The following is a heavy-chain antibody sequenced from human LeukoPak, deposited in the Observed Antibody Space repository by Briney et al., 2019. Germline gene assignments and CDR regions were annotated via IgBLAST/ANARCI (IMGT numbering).Heavy chain of an antibody. CDR1: GYSISSGYY. CDR3: ASQRYCSGGSCYPLDY. J-gene: IGHJ4*02. V-gene: IGHV4-38-2*01. CDR2: IYHSGST. D-gene: IGHD2-15*01. Sequence: SETLSLTCAVSGYSISSGYYWGWIRQPPGKGLEWIGRIYHSGSTYYNPSLKSRVTISVDTSKNQFSLKLSSVTAADTAVYYCASQRYCSGGSCYPLDYWGQGTLVTVSS.